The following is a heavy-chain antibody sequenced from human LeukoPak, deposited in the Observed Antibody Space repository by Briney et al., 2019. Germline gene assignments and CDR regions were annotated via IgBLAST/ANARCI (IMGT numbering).Heavy chain of an antibody. Sequence: SETLSLTCTVYGYSISSGYYWGWIRQPPGKGLEWIGSIYHSGSTYYNPSLKSRVTISVDTSKNQFSLKLSSVTAADTAVYYCARGADSSGYYLDYWGQGTLVTVSS. J-gene: IGHJ4*02. D-gene: IGHD3-22*01. CDR1: GYSISSGYY. V-gene: IGHV4-38-2*02. CDR2: IYHSGST. CDR3: ARGADSSGYYLDY.